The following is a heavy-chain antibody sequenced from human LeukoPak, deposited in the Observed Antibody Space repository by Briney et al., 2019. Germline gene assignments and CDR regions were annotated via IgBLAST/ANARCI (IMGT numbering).Heavy chain of an antibody. CDR2: ISSSGSTI. D-gene: IGHD2-15*01. J-gene: IGHJ4*02. Sequence: PGGSLRLSCAASGFTFISYEMNWVRQAPGKGLEWVSYISSSGSTIYDADSVKGRFTFSRDNAKNSLYLQMNSLRAEDTAVYYCAKSGLNRFDYWGQGTLVTVSS. CDR1: GFTFISYE. V-gene: IGHV3-48*03. CDR3: AKSGLNRFDY.